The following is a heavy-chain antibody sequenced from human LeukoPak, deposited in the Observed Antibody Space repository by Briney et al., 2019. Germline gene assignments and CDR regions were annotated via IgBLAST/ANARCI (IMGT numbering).Heavy chain of an antibody. D-gene: IGHD1-26*01. CDR2: IRYDGTSK. Sequence: PGGSLRLSCAASGFTFSSSGMHWVRLGPRKGLGWVAFIRYDGTSKYYADSVKGRFTISRDNSKNTVYLQMNGLRAEDTAVYYCAKETRGSYSDYWGQGTLVTVSS. V-gene: IGHV3-30*02. CDR1: GFTFSSSG. J-gene: IGHJ4*02. CDR3: AKETRGSYSDY.